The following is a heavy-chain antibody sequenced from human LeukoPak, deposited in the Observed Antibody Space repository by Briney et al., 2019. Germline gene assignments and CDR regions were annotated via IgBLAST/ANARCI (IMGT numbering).Heavy chain of an antibody. J-gene: IGHJ4*02. CDR1: GYTFTGYY. D-gene: IGHD3-22*01. V-gene: IGHV1-2*02. CDR3: GREISGYSDY. Sequence: ASVKVSCKASGYTFTGYYMHWVRQAPGQGLEWMGWINANSGDTKYAQKFQGRVTTTRDTSISTAYMELSRLRSDDTAMYYCGREISGYSDYWGQGTLVNVSS. CDR2: INANSGDT.